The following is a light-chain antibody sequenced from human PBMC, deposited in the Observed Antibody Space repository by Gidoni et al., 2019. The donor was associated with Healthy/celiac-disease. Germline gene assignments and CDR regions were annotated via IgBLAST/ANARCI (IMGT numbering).Light chain of an antibody. V-gene: IGKV1-13*02. CDR1: QGISSA. CDR3: QQFNSYPQGFT. Sequence: AIQFTQSPSSLSASVGDRVTITCRASQGISSALAWYQQKPGKAPKLLIYDASSLESGVPSRFSGSGSGTDFTLTISSLQPEDFATYYCQQFNSYPQGFTFGPXTKVEIK. J-gene: IGKJ3*01. CDR2: DAS.